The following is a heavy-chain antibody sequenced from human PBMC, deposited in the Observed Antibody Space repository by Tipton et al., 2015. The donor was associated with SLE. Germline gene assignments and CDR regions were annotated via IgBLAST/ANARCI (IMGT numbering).Heavy chain of an antibody. CDR2: ISSSSNFI. D-gene: IGHD6-6*01. V-gene: IGHV3-21*03. CDR1: GFSFSIYS. Sequence: GSLRLSCSASGFSFSIYSFKWVRQAPGKGLEWVSSISSSSNFIYYADSVKGRFTISRDNSKNSVYLQMNSLRAEDTGVYYCARAESSSSYFDYWGQGTLVAVSS. J-gene: IGHJ4*02. CDR3: ARAESSSSYFDY.